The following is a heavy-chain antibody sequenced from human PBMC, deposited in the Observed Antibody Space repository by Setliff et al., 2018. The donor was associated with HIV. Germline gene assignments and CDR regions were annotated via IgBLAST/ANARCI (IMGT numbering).Heavy chain of an antibody. CDR3: ARDSGDDYSDYYYGMDV. J-gene: IGHJ6*02. CDR1: GYTFTNYA. CDR2: INAGNGDT. D-gene: IGHD4-4*01. Sequence: ASVKVSCKASGYTFTNYAMHWVRQAPGQRLEWMGWINAGNGDTKYSQKFQGRVTFTCDTSASTAYMELSSLRSEDTALYYCARDSGDDYSDYYYGMDVWGQGTTVTVSS. V-gene: IGHV1-3*01.